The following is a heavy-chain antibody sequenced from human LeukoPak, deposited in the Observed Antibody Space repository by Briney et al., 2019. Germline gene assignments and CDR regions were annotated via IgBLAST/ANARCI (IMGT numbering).Heavy chain of an antibody. D-gene: IGHD1-7*01. CDR1: GFTFSSYG. Sequence: GGSLRLSCAASGFTFSSYGMHWVRQAPGKGLEWVAVISYDGSNKYYADSVKGRFTISRDNSKNTLYLQMNSLRAEDTAVYYCAKDLSGTTDYWGQGTLVTVSS. V-gene: IGHV3-30*18. CDR3: AKDLSGTTDY. J-gene: IGHJ4*02. CDR2: ISYDGSNK.